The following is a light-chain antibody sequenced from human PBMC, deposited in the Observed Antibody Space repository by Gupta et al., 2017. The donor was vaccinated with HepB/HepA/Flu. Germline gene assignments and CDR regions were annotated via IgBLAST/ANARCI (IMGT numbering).Light chain of an antibody. Sequence: DIQMTQSPSTLSASVGDRVTITCRASQSISSWLAWYQKKPGKAPKLLIYKASSLERGVPSRFTGTGAATEFTLTISSRQPEDFATYYCQQESSIYPGFTFGPGTKVDIK. J-gene: IGKJ3*01. CDR2: KAS. V-gene: IGKV1-5*03. CDR3: QQESSIYPGFT. CDR1: QSISSW.